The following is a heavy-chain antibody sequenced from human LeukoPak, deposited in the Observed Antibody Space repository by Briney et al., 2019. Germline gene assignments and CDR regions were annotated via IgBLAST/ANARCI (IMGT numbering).Heavy chain of an antibody. V-gene: IGHV3-15*01. CDR1: GFTISSTY. J-gene: IGHJ5*02. CDR3: TPDGKAAAGT. D-gene: IGHD6-13*01. Sequence: PGGSLRLSCAASGFTISSTYMSWVRQAPGKGLEWVGRIRSKTGGGTTDYAAPVKGRFTISRDDSKNTLYLQMNSLKTEDTAVYYCTPDGKAAAGTWGQGTLVTVSS. CDR2: IRSKTGGGTT.